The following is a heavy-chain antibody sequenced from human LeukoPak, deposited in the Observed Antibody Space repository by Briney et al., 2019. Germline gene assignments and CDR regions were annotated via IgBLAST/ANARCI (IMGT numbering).Heavy chain of an antibody. CDR3: ARDSGGIAAAGKRYFQH. D-gene: IGHD6-13*01. Sequence: QTGGSLRLSCAASGFTFSSYGMHWVRQAPGKGLEWVAVIWYGGSNKYYADSVKGRFTISRDNSKNTLYLQMNSLRAEDTAVYYCARDSGGIAAAGKRYFQHWGQGTLVTVSS. CDR2: IWYGGSNK. CDR1: GFTFSSYG. V-gene: IGHV3-33*01. J-gene: IGHJ1*01.